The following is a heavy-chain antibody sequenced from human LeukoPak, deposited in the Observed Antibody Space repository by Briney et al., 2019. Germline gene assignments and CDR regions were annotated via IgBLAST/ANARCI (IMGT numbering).Heavy chain of an antibody. V-gene: IGHV3-74*01. Sequence: GGSLRLSCAASGFTFIGYWMHWIRQAPGKGLVWVSRISSGGSTTSYADPVKGRFTISRDNAKNTLYLQMNSLRAEDTAVYYCARRDYFDPWGQGTLVTVPS. J-gene: IGHJ5*02. CDR3: ARRDYFDP. CDR2: ISSGGSTT. CDR1: GFTFIGYW. D-gene: IGHD4-11*01.